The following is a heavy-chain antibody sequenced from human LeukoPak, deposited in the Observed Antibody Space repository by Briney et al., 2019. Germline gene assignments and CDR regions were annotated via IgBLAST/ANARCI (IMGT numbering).Heavy chain of an antibody. V-gene: IGHV4-59*01. CDR3: ARQSNYGSGSFDY. J-gene: IGHJ4*02. Sequence: SETLSLTCTVSGGSFSRYFWTWIRQTPGKGLEWIGYIDHSGSTNYSPSLQSRVTISIDTSKNQFSLKLNSVTAADTAVYYCARQSNYGSGSFDYWGQGTLVTVSS. CDR1: GGSFSRYF. CDR2: IDHSGST. D-gene: IGHD3-10*01.